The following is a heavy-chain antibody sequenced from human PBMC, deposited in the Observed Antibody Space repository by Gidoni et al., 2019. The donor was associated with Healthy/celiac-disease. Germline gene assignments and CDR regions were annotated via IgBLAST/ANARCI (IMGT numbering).Heavy chain of an antibody. D-gene: IGHD3-16*02. CDR3: AGGDYVWGSYRYNWFDP. Sequence: QVQLQQWGAGLLKPSETLSLTCAVYGGSFSGYYWSWIRQPPGKGLEWIGEINHSGSTNYNPSLKSRVTISVDTSKNQFSLKLSSVTAADTAVYYCAGGDYVWGSYRYNWFDPWGQGTLVTVSS. CDR2: INHSGST. J-gene: IGHJ5*02. V-gene: IGHV4-34*01. CDR1: GGSFSGYY.